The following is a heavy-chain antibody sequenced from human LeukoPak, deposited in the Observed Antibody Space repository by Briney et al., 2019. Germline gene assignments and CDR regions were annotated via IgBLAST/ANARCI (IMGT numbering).Heavy chain of an antibody. Sequence: PSETLSLTCAVYGGSLSGYYWSGIRQPPGKGLEWIGEINHSGSTNYNPSLKSRVTISVEKSKNQFSLKLSSVTAADTAVYFCARDGQIGYCTGTRCYSHNWFDPWGQGTLVTVSS. J-gene: IGHJ5*02. CDR1: GGSLSGYY. V-gene: IGHV4-34*01. CDR2: INHSGST. D-gene: IGHD2-15*01. CDR3: ARDGQIGYCTGTRCYSHNWFDP.